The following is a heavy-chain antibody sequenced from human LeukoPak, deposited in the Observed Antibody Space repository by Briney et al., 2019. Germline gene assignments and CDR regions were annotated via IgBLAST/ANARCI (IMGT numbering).Heavy chain of an antibody. CDR2: FDPEDGET. Sequence: ASVKVSCKVSGYTLTELSMHWVRQAPGKGLEWMGGFDPEDGETIYAQKFQGRVTMTEDTSTDTAYMELSRLTSDDTAVYYCARALTRYSTAWYGYWGQGTLVTVSS. V-gene: IGHV1-24*01. J-gene: IGHJ4*02. CDR3: ARALTRYSTAWYGY. D-gene: IGHD6-19*01. CDR1: GYTLTELS.